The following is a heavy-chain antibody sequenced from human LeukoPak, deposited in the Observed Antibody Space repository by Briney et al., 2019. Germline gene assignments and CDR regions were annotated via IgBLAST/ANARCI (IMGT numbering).Heavy chain of an antibody. CDR1: GYTLTELS. D-gene: IGHD3-3*01. Sequence: ASVKVSCKVSGYTLTELSMHWVRQAPGKGLEWMGIINPSGGSTSYAQKFQGRVTMTRDTSTSTVYMELSSLRSEDTAVYYCARDLYYDFWSGTPADAFDIWGQGTMVTVSS. J-gene: IGHJ3*02. CDR2: INPSGGST. CDR3: ARDLYYDFWSGTPADAFDI. V-gene: IGHV1-46*01.